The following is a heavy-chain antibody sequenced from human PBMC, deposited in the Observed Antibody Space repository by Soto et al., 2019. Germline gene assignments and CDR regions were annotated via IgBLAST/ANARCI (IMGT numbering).Heavy chain of an antibody. D-gene: IGHD6-13*01. V-gene: IGHV4-61*01. CDR3: ARDYGASWYNLDY. J-gene: IGHJ4*02. Sequence: SETLSLTCTVSRGSVRSGTYYWSWIRQPPGKGLEWIGDIYHSGSTKYNPSLGRRVTISVDKSKNQFSLKLSSVTAADTAVYYCARDYGASWYNLDYWGQGTLVTVSS. CDR2: IYHSGST. CDR1: RGSVRSGTYY.